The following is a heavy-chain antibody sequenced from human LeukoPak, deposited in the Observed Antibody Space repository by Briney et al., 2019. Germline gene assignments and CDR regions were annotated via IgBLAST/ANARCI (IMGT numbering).Heavy chain of an antibody. CDR1: GFTFSSYW. V-gene: IGHV3-7*01. Sequence: GGPLTLSCTASGFTFSSYWMSWVRQPPRKGQERVANIKQDDSEKYYVDSVRARFLISRDHAKNSLYLQMNSLRTEDTAVYYCARDKMVGATIFVYWGQGTQVTVSS. CDR3: ARDKMVGATIFVY. CDR2: IKQDDSEK. D-gene: IGHD1-26*01. J-gene: IGHJ4*02.